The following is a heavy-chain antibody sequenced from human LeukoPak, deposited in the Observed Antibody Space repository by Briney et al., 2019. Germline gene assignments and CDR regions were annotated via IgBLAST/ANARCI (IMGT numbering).Heavy chain of an antibody. V-gene: IGHV1-8*01. J-gene: IGHJ4*02. D-gene: IGHD1-1*01. CDR2: MNPNSGNT. CDR1: GYTFTNYD. CDR3: ARGVATNY. Sequence: ASVKVSCKTSGYTFTNYDINWVRQATGQGLEWMGWMNPNSGNTDYAQKFQGRVTMTRDTSISTAYMELSSLRSEDTALYYCARGVATNYWGQGTLVTVSS.